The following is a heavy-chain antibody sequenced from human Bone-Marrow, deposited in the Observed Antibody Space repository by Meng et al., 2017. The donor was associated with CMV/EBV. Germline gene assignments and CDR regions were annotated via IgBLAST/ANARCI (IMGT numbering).Heavy chain of an antibody. CDR1: GFTFSSYS. D-gene: IGHD6-13*01. J-gene: IGHJ4*02. Sequence: GESLKISCAASGFTFSSYSMNWVRQAPGKGLEWVSSISSSSSYIYYADSVKGRFTISRDNAKNSLYLQMNSLRAEDTAVYYCARKAYSRGFDYCGQGTLVTVSS. CDR2: ISSSSSYI. V-gene: IGHV3-21*01. CDR3: ARKAYSRGFDY.